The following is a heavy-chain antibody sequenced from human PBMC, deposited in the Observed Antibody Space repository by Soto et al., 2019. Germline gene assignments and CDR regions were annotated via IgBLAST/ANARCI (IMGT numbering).Heavy chain of an antibody. D-gene: IGHD3-22*01. V-gene: IGHV4-39*02. CDR1: GGSISNSGYY. CDR3: ARLPYDRSGHHCRFRAL. J-gene: IGHJ6*02. Sequence: QLQLQESGPGLVKPSDTLSLTCTVSGGSISNSGYYWAWIRQPPGKGLEWSGSMYNSGTTNYNPSHETRXTXSXPTSRNYCSLGLSSVTAADTAVDYCARLPYDRSGHHCRFRALWGHGTTVIVSS. CDR2: MYNSGTT.